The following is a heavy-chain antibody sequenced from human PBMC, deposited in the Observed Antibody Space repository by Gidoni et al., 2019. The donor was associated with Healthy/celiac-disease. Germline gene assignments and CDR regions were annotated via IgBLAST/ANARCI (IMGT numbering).Heavy chain of an antibody. CDR3: ASLHCSGGSCYPTTVGY. CDR1: GGSISSSSSY. CDR2: IYYRGSP. D-gene: IGHD2-15*01. Sequence: QLQLQESGPGLGKHSETLSLTCTVSGGSISSSSSYLGWIRQPPGKGLEWIGGIYYRGSPYYHPSLKSRVTISVDTSKNQFSLKLSSVTASDPAVYYCASLHCSGGSCYPTTVGYWGQGTLVTVSS. V-gene: IGHV4-39*01. J-gene: IGHJ4*02.